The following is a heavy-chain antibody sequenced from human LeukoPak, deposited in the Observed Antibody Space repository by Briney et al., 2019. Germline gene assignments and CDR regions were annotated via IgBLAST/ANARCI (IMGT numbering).Heavy chain of an antibody. CDR2: ISYDGSNK. J-gene: IGHJ4*02. D-gene: IGHD3-16*02. CDR3: ARLASRSYYFDY. V-gene: IGHV3-30-3*01. CDR1: GFTFSSYA. Sequence: RGSLRLSCAASGFTFSSYAMHWVRQAPGKGLEWVAVISYDGSNKYYADSVKGRFTISRDNSKNTLYLQMNSLRAEDTAVYYCARLASRSYYFDYWGQGTLVTVSS.